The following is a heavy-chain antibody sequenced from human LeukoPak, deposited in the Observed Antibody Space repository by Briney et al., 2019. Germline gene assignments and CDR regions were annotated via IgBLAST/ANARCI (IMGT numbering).Heavy chain of an antibody. J-gene: IGHJ4*02. V-gene: IGHV3-30*18. CDR1: GFTFSSYG. CDR3: AKEVGITLIPRGIDY. Sequence: PGGSLRLSCAASGFTFSSYGMHWVRQAPGKGLEWVAVISYDGNNKYYADSVKGRFTISRDNSKNTLYLQMNSLRAEDTAVYYCAKEVGITLIPRGIDYWGQGTLVTVSS. CDR2: ISYDGNNK. D-gene: IGHD3-22*01.